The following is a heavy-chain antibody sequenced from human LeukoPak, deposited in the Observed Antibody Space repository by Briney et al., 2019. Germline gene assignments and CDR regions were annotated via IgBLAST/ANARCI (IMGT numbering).Heavy chain of an antibody. J-gene: IGHJ4*02. CDR3: SRAYSTGWLGINDY. D-gene: IGHD6-19*01. CDR2: IRSNTDGGTT. Sequence: GGSLRLSCAASGFTFSNAWMSWVRQAPGKGLEWVGRIRSNTDGGTTDYAAPVKGRFTISRDDSKTIAYLQMDSLKTEDTAVYYCSRAYSTGWLGINDYWGQGALVTVSS. CDR1: GFTFSNAW. V-gene: IGHV3-15*01.